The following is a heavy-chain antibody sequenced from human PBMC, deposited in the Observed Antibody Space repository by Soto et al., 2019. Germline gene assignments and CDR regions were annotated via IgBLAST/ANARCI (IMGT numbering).Heavy chain of an antibody. CDR1: GGSFGKSA. CDR2: FIPVYRTL. V-gene: IGHV1-69*13. D-gene: IGHD3-3*01. J-gene: IGHJ4*02. CDR3: ATGVIWIGYFTVDS. Sequence: SVKVSCKASGGSFGKSAINWVRQTPGQGLEWLGGFIPVYRTLNYAQKFQVRVTITADDSTGTAYMTLSSLASDDTAVYYCATGVIWIGYFTVDSWGQGTRVTVSS.